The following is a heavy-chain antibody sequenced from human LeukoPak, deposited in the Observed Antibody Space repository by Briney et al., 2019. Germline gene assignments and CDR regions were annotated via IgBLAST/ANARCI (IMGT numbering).Heavy chain of an antibody. CDR3: ARGAAASLGY. J-gene: IGHJ4*02. D-gene: IGHD2-15*01. V-gene: IGHV3-23*01. CDR1: GFTFSNFA. Sequence: PGGSLRLSCAASGFTFSNFAMTWVRQAPGKGLEWVSAISGGGGSTYYADSVKGRFTISRDNAKNTVYLQMNSLRAEDTAVYYCARGAAASLGYWGQGTLVTVSS. CDR2: ISGGGGST.